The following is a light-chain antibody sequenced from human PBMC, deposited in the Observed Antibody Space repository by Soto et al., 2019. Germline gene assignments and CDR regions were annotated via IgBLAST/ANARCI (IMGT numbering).Light chain of an antibody. J-gene: IGLJ3*02. V-gene: IGLV2-23*01. CDR1: NSDVGSHNF. CDR2: EAS. CDR3: CSLTNGATWV. Sequence: QSVLTQPASVSGSPGQSITISCTGTNSDVGSHNFVSWYQQYPGKAPKLLIYEASKRPSGLSNRLSGSKSSNTASLTISGLKAEDEADYYCCSLTNGATWVFGGGTKLTVL.